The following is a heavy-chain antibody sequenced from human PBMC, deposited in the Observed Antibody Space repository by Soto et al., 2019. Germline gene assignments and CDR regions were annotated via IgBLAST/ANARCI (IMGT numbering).Heavy chain of an antibody. Sequence: KAQKRSGERFGCSVTSYWQGWVRQMPGKGLEWMGIIYPGDSDTRYSPSFQGQVTISVDKSISTAYLQWSSLKASDTAMYYCRTPLRVVGPLFNGHYG. D-gene: IGHD2-15*01. J-gene: IGHJ6*01. CDR1: GCSVTSYW. CDR2: IYPGDSDT. V-gene: IGHV5-51*01. CDR3: RTPLRVVGPLFNGHYG.